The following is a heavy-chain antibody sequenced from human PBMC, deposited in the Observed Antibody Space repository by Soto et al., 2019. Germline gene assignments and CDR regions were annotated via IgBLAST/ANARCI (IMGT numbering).Heavy chain of an antibody. CDR3: AKAEDKTYYFDY. J-gene: IGHJ4*02. CDR1: GFTFSSYA. V-gene: IGHV3-23*01. CDR2: ISGSGGST. Sequence: GGSLRLSCADSGFTFSSYAMSWVREAPGKGLEWVSAISGSGGSTYYADSVKGRFTISRDNSKNTLYLQMNSLRAEDTAVYYCAKAEDKTYYFDYWGQGTLVTVS.